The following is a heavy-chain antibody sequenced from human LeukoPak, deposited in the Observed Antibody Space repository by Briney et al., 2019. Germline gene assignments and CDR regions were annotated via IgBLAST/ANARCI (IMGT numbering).Heavy chain of an antibody. CDR2: IKQDGSQK. V-gene: IGHV3-7*03. J-gene: IGHJ4*02. D-gene: IGHD3-10*01. CDR3: AREWPYNGPRHEDAFDC. Sequence: PGGSLRLSCAASGFTFSNYWMSWVRQVPGKGLEGVASIKQDGSQKYYVDSVKGRFTISRDNTKNSLYLQMTSLRAEDTAMYYCAREWPYNGPRHEDAFDCWGLGDLVSVSS. CDR1: GFTFSNYW.